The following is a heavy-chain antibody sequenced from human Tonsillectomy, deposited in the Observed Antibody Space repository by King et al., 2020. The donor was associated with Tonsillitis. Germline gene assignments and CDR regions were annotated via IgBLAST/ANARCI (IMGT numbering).Heavy chain of an antibody. Sequence: VQLVESGGGVVQPGRSLRLSCAASGFTFSSYAMHWVRQAPGKGLEWVAVISYDGSNKYYADSVKGRFTISRDNSKNTLYLQMNSLRAEDTAVYYCARDGPDDISTGQGPDAFDIWGQGTMVTVSS. CDR3: ARDGPDDISTGQGPDAFDI. D-gene: IGHD3-9*01. CDR1: GFTFSSYA. V-gene: IGHV3-30*04. CDR2: ISYDGSNK. J-gene: IGHJ3*02.